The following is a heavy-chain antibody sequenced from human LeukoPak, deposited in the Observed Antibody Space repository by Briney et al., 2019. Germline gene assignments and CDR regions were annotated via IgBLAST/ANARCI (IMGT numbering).Heavy chain of an antibody. CDR2: INPSGGNT. Sequence: ASVKVSCKASGYTFTSYYMHWVRQAPGQGLEWMGIINPSGGNTSYAQKFQGRVTMTRDTSTSTVYMELSSLRSEDTAVYYCARDRGIVVVPAAITNWFDPWGQGTLVTVSS. CDR1: GYTFTSYY. D-gene: IGHD2-2*02. CDR3: ARDRGIVVVPAAITNWFDP. J-gene: IGHJ5*02. V-gene: IGHV1-46*01.